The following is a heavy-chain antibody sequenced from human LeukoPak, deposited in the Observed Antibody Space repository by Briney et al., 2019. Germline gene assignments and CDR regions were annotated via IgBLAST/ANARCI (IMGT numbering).Heavy chain of an antibody. J-gene: IGHJ4*02. Sequence: PSETLSLTCTVSGGSISSYYWSWIRQPPGKGLEWIGYIYYSGSTYYNPSLRSRVTISVDTSKNQFSLKLSSVTAADTAVYYCARVQYYYGSGSYPFDYWGQGTLVTVSS. CDR2: IYYSGST. D-gene: IGHD3-10*01. CDR1: GGSISSYY. V-gene: IGHV4-59*01. CDR3: ARVQYYYGSGSYPFDY.